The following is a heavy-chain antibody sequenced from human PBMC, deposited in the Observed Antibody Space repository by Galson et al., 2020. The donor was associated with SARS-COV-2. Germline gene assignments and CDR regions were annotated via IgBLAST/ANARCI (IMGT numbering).Heavy chain of an antibody. J-gene: IGHJ1*01. CDR3: AKVGSGWYKAEYFQH. D-gene: IGHD6-19*01. CDR2: ISWNSGSI. CDR1: GFTFDDYA. Sequence: GGSLRLSCAASGFTFDDYAMHWVRQAPGKGLEWVSGISWNSGSIGYADSVKGRFTISRDNAKNSLYLQMNSLRAEDTALYYCAKVGSGWYKAEYFQHWGQGTLVTVSS. V-gene: IGHV3-9*01.